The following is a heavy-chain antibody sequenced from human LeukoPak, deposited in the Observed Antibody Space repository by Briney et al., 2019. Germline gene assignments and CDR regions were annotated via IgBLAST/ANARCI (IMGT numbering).Heavy chain of an antibody. J-gene: IGHJ4*02. Sequence: SETLSLTCTVSGGSISSYYWSWIRQPPGKGLEWIGYIYYSGSTNYNPSLKSRVTISVDTSKNQFSLKLSSVTAADTAVYYCARDLGDGFGEYHPGFDYWGQGTLVTVSS. V-gene: IGHV4-59*12. CDR2: IYYSGST. CDR3: ARDLGDGFGEYHPGFDY. CDR1: GGSISSYY. D-gene: IGHD3-10*01.